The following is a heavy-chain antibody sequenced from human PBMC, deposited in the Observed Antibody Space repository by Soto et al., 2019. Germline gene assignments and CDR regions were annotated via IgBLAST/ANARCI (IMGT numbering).Heavy chain of an antibody. V-gene: IGHV3-30*18. CDR3: GKDLNYDFWSGYRWVYYYGMDV. D-gene: IGHD3-3*01. J-gene: IGHJ6*02. Sequence: QVQLVESGGGVVQPGRSLRLSCAASGFTFSRYGMHWVRQAPGKGLEWVAVISYDGNNKYYEDSVKGRFNISRDNSKNTLYLKMNSLRAEDTAVYYCGKDLNYDFWSGYRWVYYYGMDVWGQGTAVTVSS. CDR1: GFTFSRYG. CDR2: ISYDGNNK.